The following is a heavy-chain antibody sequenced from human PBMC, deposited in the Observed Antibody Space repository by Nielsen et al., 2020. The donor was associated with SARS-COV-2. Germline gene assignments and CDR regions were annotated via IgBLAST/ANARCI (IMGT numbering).Heavy chain of an antibody. CDR2: ISAYNGNT. J-gene: IGHJ4*02. V-gene: IGHV1-18*04. CDR3: ARNFLTLGSGQSLVDY. D-gene: IGHD3-10*01. Sequence: ASVKLSCKASGYTFTSYGVIWVRQAPGQGLEGMGWISAYNGNTKYAQKLQSRANITTDTSTSKAYMQLRSLRPDDTAVYYCARNFLTLGSGQSLVDYWGQGTLVTVSS. CDR1: GYTFTSYG.